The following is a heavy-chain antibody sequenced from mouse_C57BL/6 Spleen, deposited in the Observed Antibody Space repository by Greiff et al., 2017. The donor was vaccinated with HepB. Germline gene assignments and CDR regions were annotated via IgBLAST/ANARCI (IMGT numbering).Heavy chain of an antibody. CDR3: AKDSSYWDFDV. V-gene: IGHV5-4*01. J-gene: IGHJ1*03. CDR1: GFTFSSYA. CDR2: ISDGGSYT. D-gene: IGHD1-1*01. Sequence: DVHLVESGGGLVKPGGSLKLSCAASGFTFSSYAMSWVRQTPEKRLEWVATISDGGSYTYYPDNVKGRFTISRDNAKNNLYLQMSHLKSEDTAMYYCAKDSSYWDFDVWGTGTTVTVSS.